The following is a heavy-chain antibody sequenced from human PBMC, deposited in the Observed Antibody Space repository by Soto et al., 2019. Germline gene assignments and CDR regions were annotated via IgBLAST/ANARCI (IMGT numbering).Heavy chain of an antibody. CDR3: AKDRGREAAGTLDY. J-gene: IGHJ4*02. V-gene: IGHV3-30*18. D-gene: IGHD6-13*01. Sequence: ESGGGVVQPGRSLRLSCAASGFTFSSCGMHWVRQAPGKGLEWVAVISYDGSNKYSADSVKGRFTISRDNSKNTLYLQMNSLRAEDTAVYYCAKDRGREAAGTLDYWGQGTLVTVSS. CDR2: ISYDGSNK. CDR1: GFTFSSCG.